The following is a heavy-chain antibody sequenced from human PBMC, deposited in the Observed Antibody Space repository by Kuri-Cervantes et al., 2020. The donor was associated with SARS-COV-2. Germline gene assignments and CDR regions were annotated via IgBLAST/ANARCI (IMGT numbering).Heavy chain of an antibody. D-gene: IGHD3-10*01. Sequence: ESLKTPCTVSGGSISSHYWSLIRQPPGKGLEWIGYIYYSGSTNYNPSLKSRVTISVDRSKNQFSLKLSSVTAADTAVYYCARGSGSGSSYDAFDIWGQGTMVTVSS. J-gene: IGHJ3*02. CDR1: GGSISSHY. CDR3: ARGSGSGSSYDAFDI. CDR2: IYYSGST. V-gene: IGHV4-59*11.